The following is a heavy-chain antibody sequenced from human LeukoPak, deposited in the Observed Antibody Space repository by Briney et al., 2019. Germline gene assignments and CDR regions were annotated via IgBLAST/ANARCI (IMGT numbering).Heavy chain of an antibody. CDR1: GYNLTELS. J-gene: IGHJ6*02. CDR2: FDPEDGET. CDR3: ARGGKTTVTTRDYYYGMDV. D-gene: IGHD4-17*01. Sequence: ASVKVSCKVSGYNLTELSMHWVRQAPGKGLEWMGGFDPEDGETIYAQKFQGRVTMTEDTSTDTAYMELSSLRSEDTAVYYCARGGKTTVTTRDYYYGMDVWGLGTTVTVSS. V-gene: IGHV1-24*01.